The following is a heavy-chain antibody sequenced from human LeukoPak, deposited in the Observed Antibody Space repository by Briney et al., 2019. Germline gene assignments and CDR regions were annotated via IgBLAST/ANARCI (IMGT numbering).Heavy chain of an antibody. Sequence: GGSLRLSCAASGFTFDDCAMHWVRQAPGKGLEWVSGISWNSGSIAYADSVKGRFTISRDNAKNSLYLQMNSPRAEDTALYYCAKDLERGYSYGYGFFVNDFDYWGQGTLVTVSS. CDR2: ISWNSGSI. V-gene: IGHV3-9*01. CDR3: AKDLERGYSYGYGFFVNDFDY. J-gene: IGHJ4*02. D-gene: IGHD5-18*01. CDR1: GFTFDDCA.